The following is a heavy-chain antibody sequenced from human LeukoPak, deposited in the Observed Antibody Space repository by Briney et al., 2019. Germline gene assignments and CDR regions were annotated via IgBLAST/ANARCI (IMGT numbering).Heavy chain of an antibody. V-gene: IGHV3-23*01. D-gene: IGHD1-26*01. CDR2: TIGGGDDT. CDR3: AGGREGGSYYGAFDI. J-gene: IGHJ3*02. Sequence: GGSLRLSCAASGFTFSSYAMSWVRQTPGKGLEWVSATIGGGDDTYHADSVKGRFTISRDNSKNTLYLQMGSLRAEDMAVYYCAGGREGGSYYGAFDIWGQGTMVAVSS. CDR1: GFTFSSYA.